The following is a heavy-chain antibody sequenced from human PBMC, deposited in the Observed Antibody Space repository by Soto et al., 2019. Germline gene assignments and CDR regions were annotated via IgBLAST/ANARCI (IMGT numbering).Heavy chain of an antibody. J-gene: IGHJ6*02. CDR1: GFTVSSKY. CDR3: AKSRLDYYYYYGMDV. CDR2: IQSGGPT. Sequence: GGSLRLSCAASGFTVSSKYMSWVRQAPGKGLEWVSLIQSGGPTYYADSVKGRFTISRDTSKNTLYLQMNSLRAEDTAVYYCAKSRLDYYYYYGMDVWGQGTTVTVSS. V-gene: IGHV3-66*01.